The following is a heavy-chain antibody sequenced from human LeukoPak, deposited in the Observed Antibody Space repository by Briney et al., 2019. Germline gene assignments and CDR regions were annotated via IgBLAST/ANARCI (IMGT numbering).Heavy chain of an antibody. J-gene: IGHJ5*02. V-gene: IGHV4-30-2*02. CDR1: GRSISSVGYS. D-gene: IGHD3-16*01. CDR3: ARGIRGWFDL. Sequence: PSQSLSLTCAVSGRSISSVGYSWSWIRKPPGKGLEWIGYIYHRGSSYYDPSLKSRVTISVDTSKNQFSLKLSSVSAADTAVDYCARGIRGWFDLWGQETLVTVSS. CDR2: IYHRGSS.